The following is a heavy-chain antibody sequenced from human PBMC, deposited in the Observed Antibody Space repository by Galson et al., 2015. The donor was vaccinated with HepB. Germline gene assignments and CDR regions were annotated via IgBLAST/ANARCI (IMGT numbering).Heavy chain of an antibody. CDR3: ERDLGFFDWLLVDAFDI. D-gene: IGHD3-9*01. J-gene: IGHJ3*02. CDR2: ISSSSSYI. CDR1: GFTFSSYS. V-gene: IGHV3-21*01. Sequence: SLRLSCAASGFTFSSYSMNWVRQAPGKGLEWVSLISSSSSYIYYADSVKGRFTISSDNANNSLYLQMNSLRAEDTAVYYCERDLGFFDWLLVDAFDIWGQGTMVTVSS.